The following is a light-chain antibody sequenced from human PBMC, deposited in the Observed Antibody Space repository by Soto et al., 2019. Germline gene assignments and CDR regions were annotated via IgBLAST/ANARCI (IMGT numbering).Light chain of an antibody. CDR3: QQYYSYLLT. CDR2: AAS. CDR1: QGISSY. J-gene: IGKJ4*01. Sequence: AIRMTQSPSSLYASTGDRVTITCRASQGISSYLDWYQQKPGKAPKLLIYAASTLQSGVPSRFSGSGSGTEFTLTISCLQSEDFATYYCQQYYSYLLTFGGGTKVEIK. V-gene: IGKV1-8*01.